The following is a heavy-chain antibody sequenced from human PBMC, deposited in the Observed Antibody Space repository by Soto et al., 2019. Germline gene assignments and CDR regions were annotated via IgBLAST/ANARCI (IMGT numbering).Heavy chain of an antibody. D-gene: IGHD1-26*01. CDR1: GYSFTSLD. Sequence: ASVKVSCKASGYSFTSLDINWVRQTAGQGLEWMGWMEPSTGRTGYAQKFQGRVTMTRGTSINTAYMELTTLTSDDTAFYYCARGVSAGVDYWGQGTLVTVSS. V-gene: IGHV1-8*01. CDR2: MEPSTGRT. CDR3: ARGVSAGVDY. J-gene: IGHJ4*02.